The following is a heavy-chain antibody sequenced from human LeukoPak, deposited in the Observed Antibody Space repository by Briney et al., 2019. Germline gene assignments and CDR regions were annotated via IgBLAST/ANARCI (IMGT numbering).Heavy chain of an antibody. CDR3: ARDRVGNSWSPLYTGSYYDDY. V-gene: IGHV3-11*04. D-gene: IGHD1-26*01. CDR1: GFTFSHYY. J-gene: IGHJ4*02. Sequence: GGSLRLSCAASGFTFSHYYMSWIRQAPGKALEWVSYITNTGSTKYYADSVKGRFTISRDNAKNSLYLQMTTLRAEDTAVYYCARDRVGNSWSPLYTGSYYDDYWGQGTLVTVSA. CDR2: ITNTGSTK.